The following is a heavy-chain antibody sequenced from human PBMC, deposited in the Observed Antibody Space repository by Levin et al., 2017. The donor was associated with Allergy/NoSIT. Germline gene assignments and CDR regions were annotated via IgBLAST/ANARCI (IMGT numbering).Heavy chain of an antibody. CDR1: GFTFSSYA. J-gene: IGHJ4*02. CDR3: AREQVGWRYFDY. D-gene: IGHD6-19*01. CDR2: ISYDGSNK. Sequence: GGSLRLSCAASGFTFSSYAMHWVRQAPGKGLEWVAVISYDGSNKYYADSVKGRFTISRDNSKNTLYLQMNSLRAEDTAVYYCAREQVGWRYFDYWGQGTLVTVSS. V-gene: IGHV3-30-3*01.